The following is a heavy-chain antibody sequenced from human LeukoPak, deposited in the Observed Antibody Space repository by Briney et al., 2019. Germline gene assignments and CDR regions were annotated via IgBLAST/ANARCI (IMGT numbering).Heavy chain of an antibody. CDR3: ARSYCIGTNCYSHLFDY. J-gene: IGHJ4*02. D-gene: IGHD2-2*01. Sequence: GASVKVSCKASGYTFTSYDINWVRQAPGQGLEWMGRINPNSGGANYAQNFQGRVTMTRDTSISTAHMELSRLRSDDTAVYYCARSYCIGTNCYSHLFDYWGQGTLVTVSS. V-gene: IGHV1-2*06. CDR1: GYTFTSYD. CDR2: INPNSGGA.